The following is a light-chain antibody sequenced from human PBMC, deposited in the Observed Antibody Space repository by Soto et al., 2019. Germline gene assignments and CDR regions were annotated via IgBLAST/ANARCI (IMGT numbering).Light chain of an antibody. CDR2: GAS. J-gene: IGKJ1*01. CDR1: QSVGSK. CDR3: QQYSNWPPAWT. Sequence: EIVMTQSPATLSVSPGERATLSCRASQSVGSKLAWYQQKPGQAPRLLIYGASTRATGIPARFSGSGSGTEFTLTISSLQSEDFVVYYCQQYSNWPPAWTFGQGTEVEI. V-gene: IGKV3-15*01.